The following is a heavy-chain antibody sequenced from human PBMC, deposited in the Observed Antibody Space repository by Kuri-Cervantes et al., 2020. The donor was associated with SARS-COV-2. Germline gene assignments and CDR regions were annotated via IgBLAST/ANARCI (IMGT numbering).Heavy chain of an antibody. CDR3: ARDCKDSSSSSTFDY. V-gene: IGHV3-21*04. CDR2: ISSSSSYI. J-gene: IGHJ4*02. CDR1: GFTFSSYS. Sequence: GGSLRLSCAASGFTFSSYSMNWVRQAPGKGLEWVSSISSSSSYIYYADSVKGRFTISRDNAKNSLYLQMNSLRAEDTAVYYCARDCKDSSSSSTFDYWGQGTLVTVSS. D-gene: IGHD6-6*01.